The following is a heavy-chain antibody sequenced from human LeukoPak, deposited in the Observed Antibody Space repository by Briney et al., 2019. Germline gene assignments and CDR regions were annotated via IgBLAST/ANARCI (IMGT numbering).Heavy chain of an antibody. CDR2: ISGSGGST. V-gene: IGHV3-23*01. J-gene: IGHJ4*02. CDR3: AKDRYYYDSSGYYYDY. CDR1: GFTFSSYA. D-gene: IGHD3-22*01. Sequence: PGGSLRLSCAASGFTFSSYAMSWVRQAPGKGLEWVSAISGSGGSTYYADSVKGQFTISRDNSKNTLYLQMNSLRAEDTAVYYCAKDRYYYDSSGYYYDYWGQGTLVTVSS.